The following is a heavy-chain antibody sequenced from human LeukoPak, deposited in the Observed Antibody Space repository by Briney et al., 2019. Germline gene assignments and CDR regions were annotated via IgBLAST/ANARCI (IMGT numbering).Heavy chain of an antibody. CDR1: GGSISSYY. V-gene: IGHV4-4*09. D-gene: IGHD3-16*02. Sequence: SETLSLTCTVSGGSISSYYWSWIRQPPGKGLEWIGYIYTSGSTNYNPSLKSRVTISVDTSKNQFSLKLSSVTAADTAVYYCARKSPRPPRGVIESYWYFDLWGRGTLVTVSS. CDR3: ARKSPRPPRGVIESYWYFDL. J-gene: IGHJ2*01. CDR2: IYTSGST.